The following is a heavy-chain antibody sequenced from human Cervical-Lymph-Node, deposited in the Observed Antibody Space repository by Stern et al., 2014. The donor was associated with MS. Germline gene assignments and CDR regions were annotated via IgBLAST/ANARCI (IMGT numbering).Heavy chain of an antibody. CDR1: GNTFSDYG. CDR3: ARASPGNRRGQASNIVLVPDVTPYYYYGMDV. J-gene: IGHJ6*02. D-gene: IGHD2-2*01. V-gene: IGHV3-30*09. Sequence: VQLVESGGGVVQPGRSLRVSCAASGNTFSDYGMHWVRQAPGQRLEWVAVTVPDGSQPSHADSVQGRFAISRDNSKNTLSLQMDSLRVEDTAVYYCARASPGNRRGQASNIVLVPDVTPYYYYGMDVWGQGTTVTVSS. CDR2: TVPDGSQP.